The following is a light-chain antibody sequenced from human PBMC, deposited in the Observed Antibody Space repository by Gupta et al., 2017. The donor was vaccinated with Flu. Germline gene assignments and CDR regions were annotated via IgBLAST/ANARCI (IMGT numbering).Light chain of an antibody. CDR2: YNN. V-gene: IGLV1-44*01. CDR1: SPNIGSNT. CDR3: AAWDNSLSGFV. J-gene: IGLJ1*01. Sequence: QSALTQPPSASGTPGPRVTISCSGSSPNIGSNTVNWYQQFPGTAPKLLIHYNNQRPSGVPDRFSASKSGTSASLAISGLRSEDEADYYCAAWDNSLSGFVFGTLTKVTVL.